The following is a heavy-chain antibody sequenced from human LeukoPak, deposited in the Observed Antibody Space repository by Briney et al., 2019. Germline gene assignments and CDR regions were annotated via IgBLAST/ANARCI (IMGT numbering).Heavy chain of an antibody. J-gene: IGHJ5*02. Sequence: SETLSLTCAVYGGSFSGYYWSWIRQPPGKGLEWIGEINHSGSTYYNPSLKSRVTISVDRSKNQFSLKLSSVTAADTAVYYCARGGIVVVPAAMGWFDPWGQGTLVTVSS. CDR3: ARGGIVVVPAAMGWFDP. CDR1: GGSFSGYY. V-gene: IGHV4-34*01. CDR2: INHSGST. D-gene: IGHD2-2*01.